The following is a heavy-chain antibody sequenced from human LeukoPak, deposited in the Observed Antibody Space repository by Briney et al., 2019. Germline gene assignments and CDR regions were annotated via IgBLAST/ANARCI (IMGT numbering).Heavy chain of an antibody. D-gene: IGHD6-13*01. Sequence: GGSLRLSCAASGFTFSNAWMSWVRQAPGKGLEWVSAISGSGGSTYYADSVKGRFTISRDNAKNSLYLQMNSLRAEDTALYYCARDPDGSSWFDYWGQGTLVTVSS. CDR3: ARDPDGSSWFDY. CDR2: ISGSGGST. CDR1: GFTFSNAW. J-gene: IGHJ4*02. V-gene: IGHV3-23*01.